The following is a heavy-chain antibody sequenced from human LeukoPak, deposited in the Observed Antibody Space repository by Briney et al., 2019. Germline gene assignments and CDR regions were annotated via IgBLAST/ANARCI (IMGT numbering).Heavy chain of an antibody. CDR3: ARAPPSGWQRFFDY. D-gene: IGHD6-19*01. CDR1: GFTFSSYS. Sequence: GGSLRLSCAASGFTFSSYSMNWVRQAPGKGLEWVSSISSSSSYIYYADSVKGRFTISRDNAKNSLYLQMNSLRAEDTAVYYCARAPPSGWQRFFDYWGQGTLVTVSS. V-gene: IGHV3-21*01. J-gene: IGHJ4*02. CDR2: ISSSSSYI.